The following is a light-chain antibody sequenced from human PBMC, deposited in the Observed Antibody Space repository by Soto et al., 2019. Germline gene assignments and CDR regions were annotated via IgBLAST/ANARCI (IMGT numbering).Light chain of an antibody. J-gene: IGKJ1*01. V-gene: IGKV3-15*01. Sequence: EIVMTQSPATLSVSPGEGATLFCRASQSVSSNLAWFQQKPGQAPRLLIYGASTRATGIPARFSGSGSGTEFTLIISSLQSEDFAAYYCQQYNDWPRTFGQGTKVEIK. CDR2: GAS. CDR3: QQYNDWPRT. CDR1: QSVSSN.